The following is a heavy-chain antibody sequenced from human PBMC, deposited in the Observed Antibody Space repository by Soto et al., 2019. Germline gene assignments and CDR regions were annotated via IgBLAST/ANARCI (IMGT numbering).Heavy chain of an antibody. CDR3: AKDLGTTSGLGWLDP. V-gene: IGHV3-23*01. D-gene: IGHD4-17*01. CDR2: ISGSGGST. CDR1: GFTFSSYA. J-gene: IGHJ5*02. Sequence: EVQLLESGGGLVQPGGSLRLSCAASGFTFSSYAMSWVRQAPGKGLEWVSAISGSGGSTYYADSVKGRFTISRDNSKNTLYLQMNSLRAEDTAVYDSAKDLGTTSGLGWLDPWGQGTLVTVSS.